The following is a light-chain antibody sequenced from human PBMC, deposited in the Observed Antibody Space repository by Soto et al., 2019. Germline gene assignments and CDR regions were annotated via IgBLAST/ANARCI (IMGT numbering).Light chain of an antibody. J-gene: IGKJ1*01. Sequence: EIVLTQSPATLSVSPGERATLSCRASQSVSSNLAWYQQKPGQAPRLLIYGASTRATGIPARFSGSGSGTEYTLTIISRLSYEYSVDYYQQYNNSARGTFGQGTKVDIK. V-gene: IGKV3-15*01. CDR2: GAS. CDR1: QSVSSN. CDR3: QQYNNSARGT.